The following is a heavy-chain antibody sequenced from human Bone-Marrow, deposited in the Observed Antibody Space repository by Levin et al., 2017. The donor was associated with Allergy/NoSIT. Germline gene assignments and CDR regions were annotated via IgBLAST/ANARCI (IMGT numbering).Heavy chain of an antibody. D-gene: IGHD6-19*01. CDR3: ARTIQSGIAVAGVFEN. J-gene: IGHJ4*02. Sequence: GESLKISCKASGYTFTRYGMNWVRQAPGQGLEWMGWINTNTGNPTYAQGFTGRFVFSLDTSVSTAYLQISSLKAEDTAVYYCARTIQSGIAVAGVFENWGQGTLVTVSS. CDR2: INTNTGNP. V-gene: IGHV7-4-1*02. CDR1: GYTFTRYG.